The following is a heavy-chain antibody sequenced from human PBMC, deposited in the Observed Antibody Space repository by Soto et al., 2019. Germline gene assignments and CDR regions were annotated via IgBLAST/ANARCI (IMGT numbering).Heavy chain of an antibody. D-gene: IGHD1-1*01. J-gene: IGHJ6*02. CDR1: GYSFTSYW. Sequence: EVQLVQSGAEVKKPGESLKISCKGSGYSFTSYWIGWVRQMPGKGLEWMGIIYPGDSDTRYSPSFQGQVTISADKSISTAYLQWSSLKASDTATYYCARLGVQVSWAAPVYGMDVWGQGTTVTVSS. CDR3: ARLGVQVSWAAPVYGMDV. V-gene: IGHV5-51*01. CDR2: IYPGDSDT.